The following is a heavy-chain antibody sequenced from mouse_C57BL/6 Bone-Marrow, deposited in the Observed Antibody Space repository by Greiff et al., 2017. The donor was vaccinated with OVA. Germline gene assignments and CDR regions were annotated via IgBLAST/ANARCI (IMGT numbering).Heavy chain of an antibody. CDR3: ARRGYDYSWFAY. CDR1: GYPFTSYW. Sequence: QVQLQQPGAELVRPGSSVKLSCKASGYPFTSYWMHWVKQRPIHGLEWIGNIDPSDSETHYNQKFKDKATLTVDKSSSTAYMQLSSLTSEDSAVYYCARRGYDYSWFAYWGQGTLVTVSA. J-gene: IGHJ3*01. V-gene: IGHV1-52*01. D-gene: IGHD2-4*01. CDR2: IDPSDSET.